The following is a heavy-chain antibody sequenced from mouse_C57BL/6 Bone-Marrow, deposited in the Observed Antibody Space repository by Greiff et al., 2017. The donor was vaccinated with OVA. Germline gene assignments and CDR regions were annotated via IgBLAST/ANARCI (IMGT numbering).Heavy chain of an antibody. D-gene: IGHD2-4*01. V-gene: IGHV1-75*01. CDR3: ARSIYYDYPYYFDY. CDR1: GYTFTDYY. Sequence: QVQLQQSGPELVKPGASVKISCKASGYTFTDYYINWVKQRPGQGLEWIGWIFPGSGSTYYNEKFKGKATLTVDKSSSTAYMLLSSLTSEDSAVYFCARSIYYDYPYYFDYWGQGTTLTVSS. J-gene: IGHJ2*01. CDR2: IFPGSGST.